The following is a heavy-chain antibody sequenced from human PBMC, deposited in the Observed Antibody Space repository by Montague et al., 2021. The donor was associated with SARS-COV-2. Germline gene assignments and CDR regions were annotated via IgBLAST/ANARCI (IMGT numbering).Heavy chain of an antibody. Sequence: SETLSLTCTVSGGSISGYYWNWIRQPPGKGLGWIGYIYSGGSTNYNPSXXSRVTMSVDTSKNQLSLNLSSVTAADTAVYYCARDSLVASYYYYGVDVWAKGPRSPSP. CDR3: ARDSLVASYYYYGVDV. V-gene: IGHV4-59*13. D-gene: IGHD2-2*01. J-gene: IGHJ6*02. CDR1: GGSISGYY. CDR2: IYSGGST.